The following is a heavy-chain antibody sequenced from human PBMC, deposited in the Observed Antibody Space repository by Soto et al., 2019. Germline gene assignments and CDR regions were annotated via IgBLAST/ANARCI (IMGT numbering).Heavy chain of an antibody. CDR1: GDTISGGSSF. D-gene: IGHD2-2*01. CDR2: VYYSGSS. Sequence: SVTMSLTCTVSGDTISGGSSFWSWIRQPPGKGLEWIANVYYSGSSYYNPSLKSRLTISVDTTKNQFSLQLKSMTAADTAVYYCAKLSCTSSTCYFPGWFDPWGQGTLVTV. J-gene: IGHJ5*02. CDR3: AKLSCTSSTCYFPGWFDP. V-gene: IGHV4-31*03.